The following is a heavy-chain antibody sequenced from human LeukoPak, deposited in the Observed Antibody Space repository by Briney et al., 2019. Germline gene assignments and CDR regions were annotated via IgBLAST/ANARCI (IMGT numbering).Heavy chain of an antibody. CDR2: ISYDGSNK. CDR3: ARDHGYCSGGSCYNFDY. D-gene: IGHD2-15*01. V-gene: IGHV3-30-3*01. J-gene: IGHJ4*02. Sequence: GGSLRLSCAASGFTFSSYAMHWVRQAPGKGLGWVAVISYDGSNKYYADSVKGRFTISRDNSKNTLYLQMNSLRAEDTAVYYCARDHGYCSGGSCYNFDYWGQGTLVTVSS. CDR1: GFTFSSYA.